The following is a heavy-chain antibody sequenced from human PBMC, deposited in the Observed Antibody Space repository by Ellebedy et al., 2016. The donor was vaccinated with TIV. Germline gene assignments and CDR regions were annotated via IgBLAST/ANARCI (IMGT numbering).Heavy chain of an antibody. J-gene: IGHJ6*02. CDR2: ISSTSSYI. D-gene: IGHD2-2*01. CDR1: GFTFSTYS. V-gene: IGHV3-21*01. Sequence: GGSLRLSXAASGFTFSTYSMNWVRQAPGKGLEWVSSISSTSSYIYYAESVEGRFTISRDNAQNSLYLQMNGLRDEDTAVYYCARRYCTNTSCYGRPDHYYFGMDVWGQGTTVTVFS. CDR3: ARRYCTNTSCYGRPDHYYFGMDV.